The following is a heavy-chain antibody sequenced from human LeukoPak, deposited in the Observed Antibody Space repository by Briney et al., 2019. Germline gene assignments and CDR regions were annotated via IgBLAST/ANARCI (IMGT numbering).Heavy chain of an antibody. J-gene: IGHJ6*02. Sequence: ASVKVSCKASGYTFTGYYMHWVRQAPGQGLEWMGWINPNSGGTNYAQKFQGRVTMTRDTSISTAYMELSRLRSDDTAVYYCARASITTFGVVIIPRAPTDVWGQGTTVTVSS. CDR2: INPNSGGT. D-gene: IGHD3-3*01. V-gene: IGHV1-2*02. CDR3: ARASITTFGVVIIPRAPTDV. CDR1: GYTFTGYY.